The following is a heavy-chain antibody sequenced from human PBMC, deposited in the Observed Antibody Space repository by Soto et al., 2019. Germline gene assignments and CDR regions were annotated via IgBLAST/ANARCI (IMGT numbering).Heavy chain of an antibody. V-gene: IGHV4-34*01. Sequence: PSETLSLTCAVYGGSFSGYYWSWIRQPPGKGLEWIGEINHSGITNYNPSRKSRVTISVDTSKNQFSLKLSSVTAADTAVYYCARNTVTNYYYYGMDVWGQGTTVTVSS. CDR2: INHSGIT. D-gene: IGHD4-4*01. CDR3: ARNTVTNYYYYGMDV. CDR1: GGSFSGYY. J-gene: IGHJ6*02.